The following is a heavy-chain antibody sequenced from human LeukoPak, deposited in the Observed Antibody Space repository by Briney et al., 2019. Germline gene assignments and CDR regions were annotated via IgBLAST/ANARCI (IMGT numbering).Heavy chain of an antibody. CDR3: ARGFGLAYNWFDP. Sequence: GGSLRLSCAASGFTFSSYDMNWVRQAPGKGLEWVSYIRSSGNTLYYADSVKGRFTISRDNVKNALFLQMNSLRADDTAVYYCARGFGLAYNWFDPWGQGTLVTVSS. CDR1: GFTFSSYD. D-gene: IGHD3/OR15-3a*01. CDR2: IRSSGNTL. V-gene: IGHV3-48*03. J-gene: IGHJ5*02.